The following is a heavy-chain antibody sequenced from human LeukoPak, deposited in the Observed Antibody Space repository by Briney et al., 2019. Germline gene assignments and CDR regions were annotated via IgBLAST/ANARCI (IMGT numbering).Heavy chain of an antibody. CDR3: VRQRSSGWSLHY. CDR2: IYYSGST. Sequence: PSETLSLTCTVSGGSIASSGYYWAWIRQPPGKGLEWIGRIYYSGSTYYNPSLKSRVTISVDTSKNQFSLNLSSVTAADTAMYYCVRQRSSGWSLHYWGQGTLVTVSS. V-gene: IGHV4-39*01. D-gene: IGHD6-13*01. CDR1: GGSIASSGYY. J-gene: IGHJ4*02.